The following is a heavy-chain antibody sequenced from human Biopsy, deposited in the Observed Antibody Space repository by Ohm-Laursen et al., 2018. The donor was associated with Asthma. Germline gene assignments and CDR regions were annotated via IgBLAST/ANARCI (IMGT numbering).Heavy chain of an antibody. D-gene: IGHD3-22*01. CDR1: GFVFRSHA. J-gene: IGHJ4*01. Sequence: SLRLSCSASGFVFRSHAMHWVRQAPGKGLEWVSSISWNSGNIDYADSVKGRFTISRDNAKNSLYLQMQSLRPEDTAFYYCAKSADYYDSTDYLDFWGRGTLVTVSS. CDR2: ISWNSGNI. V-gene: IGHV3-9*01. CDR3: AKSADYYDSTDYLDF.